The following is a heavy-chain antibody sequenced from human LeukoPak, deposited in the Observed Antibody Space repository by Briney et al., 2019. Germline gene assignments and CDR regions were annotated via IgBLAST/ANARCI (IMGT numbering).Heavy chain of an antibody. Sequence: GGSLRLSCAASGFTVSSNYMSWVRQAPGKGLEWVSVIYSGGATYYTDSVKGRFTISRDNAKNSLYLQMNSLRAEDTAVYYCARDYGSYFLPKYYYMDVWGKGTTVTVSS. V-gene: IGHV3-53*01. CDR3: ARDYGSYFLPKYYYMDV. D-gene: IGHD1-26*01. CDR2: IYSGGAT. J-gene: IGHJ6*03. CDR1: GFTVSSNY.